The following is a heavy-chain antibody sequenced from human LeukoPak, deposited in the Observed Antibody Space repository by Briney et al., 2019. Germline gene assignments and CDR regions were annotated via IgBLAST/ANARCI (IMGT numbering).Heavy chain of an antibody. D-gene: IGHD2-15*01. CDR1: GFTFSSFG. Sequence: GGSLRLSCAASGFTFSSFGMSWVRQAPGKGLEWVSAISSTGGTAYYADSVKGRFTISRDNSKNTLYLQMNSLRAEDTAIYYCAKNGDRGAYCSGGSCYPYYYYNMDVWGKGTTVTVSS. CDR2: ISSTGGTA. V-gene: IGHV3-23*01. J-gene: IGHJ6*03. CDR3: AKNGDRGAYCSGGSCYPYYYYNMDV.